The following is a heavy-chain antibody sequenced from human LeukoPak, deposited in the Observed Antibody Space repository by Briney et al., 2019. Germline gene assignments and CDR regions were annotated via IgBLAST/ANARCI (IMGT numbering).Heavy chain of an antibody. CDR2: IYYSGSS. Sequence: KPSETLSLTCNVSGGSISGYHWSWIRQPPGKGLEWLGYIYYSGSSNHNPSLKSRVTMSADTSKNQFSLKLSSVTAADTAVYYCARVPRSYYYYYYMDVWGKGTTVTVSS. CDR3: ARVPRSYYYYYYMDV. J-gene: IGHJ6*03. V-gene: IGHV4-59*01. CDR1: GGSISGYH.